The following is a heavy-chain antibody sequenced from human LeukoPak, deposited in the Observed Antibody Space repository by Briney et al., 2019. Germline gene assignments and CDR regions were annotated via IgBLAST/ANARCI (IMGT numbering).Heavy chain of an antibody. D-gene: IGHD6-6*01. J-gene: IGHJ4*02. CDR2: IYHSGST. CDR1: GYSISSGYY. CDR3: ARELIAARPFDY. Sequence: SDTLSLTCAVSGYSISSGYYWGWIRQPPGRGLEWIGSIYHSGSTYYNPSLKSRVTISVDTSKNQFSLKLSSVTAADTAVYYCARELIAARPFDYWGQGTLVTVSS. V-gene: IGHV4-38-2*02.